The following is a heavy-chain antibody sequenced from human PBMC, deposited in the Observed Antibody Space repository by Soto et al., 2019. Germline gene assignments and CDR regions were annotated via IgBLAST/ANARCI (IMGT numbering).Heavy chain of an antibody. V-gene: IGHV1-3*01. CDR1: GYTFTSYA. J-gene: IGHJ4*02. Sequence: ASVKVSCKASGYTFTSYAMHWVRQAPGQRLEWMGWINAGNGNTKYSQKFQGRVTITRDTSASTAYMELSSLRSEDTAVYYCARDRRIGTGIVAVPAASSFDYWGQGTLVTVPQ. CDR3: ARDRRIGTGIVAVPAASSFDY. D-gene: IGHD2-2*01. CDR2: INAGNGNT.